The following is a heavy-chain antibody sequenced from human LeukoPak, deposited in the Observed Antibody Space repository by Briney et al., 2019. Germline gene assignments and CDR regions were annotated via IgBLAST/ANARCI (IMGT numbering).Heavy chain of an antibody. Sequence: GRSLGLSCAASGFTFDDYAMHWVRQAPGKGLEGVAVISYDGSNKYYADSVKGRFTISRDNSKDTLYLQMNSLRAEDTAVYYCARDERYCSSTSCYEAANFDYWGQGTLVTVSS. D-gene: IGHD2-2*01. CDR3: ARDERYCSSTSCYEAANFDY. V-gene: IGHV3-30-3*01. CDR2: ISYDGSNK. J-gene: IGHJ4*02. CDR1: GFTFDDYA.